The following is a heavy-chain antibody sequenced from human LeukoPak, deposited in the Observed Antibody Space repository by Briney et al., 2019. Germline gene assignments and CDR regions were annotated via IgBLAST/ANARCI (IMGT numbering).Heavy chain of an antibody. CDR2: IRYDASYQ. Sequence: GGSLRLSCAASGFSFTNYAMHWVRQAPGKGLEWVAFIRYDASYQNYPDSVKGRFTISRDNSKNTLYLQMNSLRAEDTAVYYCAKVRRLVPAAISWFDPWGQGTLVTVSS. CDR1: GFSFTNYA. J-gene: IGHJ5*02. D-gene: IGHD2-2*01. CDR3: AKVRRLVPAAISWFDP. V-gene: IGHV3-30*02.